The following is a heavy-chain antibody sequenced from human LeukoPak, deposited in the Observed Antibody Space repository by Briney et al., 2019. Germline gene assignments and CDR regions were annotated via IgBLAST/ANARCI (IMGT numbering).Heavy chain of an antibody. CDR3: ARGGLSIMGY. J-gene: IGHJ4*02. V-gene: IGHV3-48*01. Sequence: GGSLRLSCAASGFTFSSYSMNWVRRAPGKGLEWVSYISSSSSTIYYADSVKGRFTISRDNAKNSLYLQMNSLRAEDTAVYFCARGGLSIMGYWGQGTLVTVSS. D-gene: IGHD2/OR15-2a*01. CDR2: ISSSSSTI. CDR1: GFTFSSYS.